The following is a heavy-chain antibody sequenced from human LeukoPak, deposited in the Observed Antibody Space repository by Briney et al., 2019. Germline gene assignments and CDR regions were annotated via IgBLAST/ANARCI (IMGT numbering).Heavy chain of an antibody. D-gene: IGHD3-10*01. V-gene: IGHV3-7*01. CDR2: IKQDGSDK. CDR1: GFTFRSYW. J-gene: IGHJ2*01. Sequence: GGSLRLSCAAPGFTFRSYWMTWIRQAPGKGLEWVANIKQDGSDKYYVDSVKGRFTISRDNAKNSLYLQMNSLKAEDTAVYYCARGGTVVRDRNWYFDLWGRGTLVTVSS. CDR3: ARGGTVVRDRNWYFDL.